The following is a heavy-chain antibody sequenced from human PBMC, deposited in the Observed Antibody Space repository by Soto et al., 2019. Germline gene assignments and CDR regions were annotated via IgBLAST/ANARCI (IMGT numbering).Heavy chain of an antibody. CDR1: GYTFTSYG. CDR3: AREREGGNYDYVWGSYRSNAMDV. Sequence: ASVKVSCKASGYTFTSYGISWVRQAPGQGLEWMGWISAYNGNTNYAQKLQGRVTMTTDTSTSTAYMELRSLRSDDTAVYYCAREREGGNYDYVWGSYRSNAMDVWGQGTTVTVSS. V-gene: IGHV1-18*01. D-gene: IGHD3-16*02. CDR2: ISAYNGNT. J-gene: IGHJ6*02.